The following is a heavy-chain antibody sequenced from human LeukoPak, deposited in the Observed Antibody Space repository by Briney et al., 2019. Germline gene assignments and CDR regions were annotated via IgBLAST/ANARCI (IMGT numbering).Heavy chain of an antibody. CDR3: ARGRGIVGY. J-gene: IGHJ4*02. V-gene: IGHV4-34*01. CDR2: INHSGST. CDR1: GGSFSGYY. D-gene: IGHD1-26*01. Sequence: SETLSLTCAVYGGSFSGYYWSWIRQPPGKGLEWIGEINHSGSTNYNPSLKSRVTISVDTSKNQSSLKLSSVTAADTAVYYCARGRGIVGYWGQGTLVTVSS.